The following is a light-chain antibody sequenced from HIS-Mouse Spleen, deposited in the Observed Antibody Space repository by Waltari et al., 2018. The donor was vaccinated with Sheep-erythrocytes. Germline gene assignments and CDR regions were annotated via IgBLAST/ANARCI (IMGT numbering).Light chain of an antibody. Sequence: QSALTQPRSVSGSPGQSVTISCTVTSSAVGVYNSVSWYQQHPGKAPKLMIYDVSKRPSGVPDRFSGSKSGNTASLTISGLQAEDEADYYCCSYAGSYNHVFATGTKVTVL. CDR3: CSYAGSYNHV. CDR2: DVS. V-gene: IGLV2-11*01. CDR1: SSAVGVYNS. J-gene: IGLJ1*01.